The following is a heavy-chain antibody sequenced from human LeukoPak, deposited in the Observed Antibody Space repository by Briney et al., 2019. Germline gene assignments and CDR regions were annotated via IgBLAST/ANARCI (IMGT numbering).Heavy chain of an antibody. V-gene: IGHV3-30*02. CDR2: IRNDGSTV. CDR1: RFTFSSYG. Sequence: PGGSLRLSCAASRFTFSSYGMHWVRQAPGKGLDWVAFIRNDGSTVKYVDSVKGRFTISRDNSKDTLYLQMNSLRPEDTAVYYCAKNRDTSDYPRDFDYWGQGALVTVSP. D-gene: IGHD5-12*01. J-gene: IGHJ4*02. CDR3: AKNRDTSDYPRDFDY.